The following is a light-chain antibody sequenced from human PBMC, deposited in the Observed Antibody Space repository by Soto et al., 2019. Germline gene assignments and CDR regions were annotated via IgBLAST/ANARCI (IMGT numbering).Light chain of an antibody. CDR3: QQRSNWPLT. CDR1: QSVSSY. CDR2: DSS. Sequence: EIVLTKFAATLSLSPCERATLSCRASQSVSSYLAWYQQKRGQAPRLLIYDSSNRATGIPARFSGSGSGTDFSLTISSLEPEDFAGYYCQQRSNWPLTFGGGTKVDIK. J-gene: IGKJ4*01. V-gene: IGKV3-11*01.